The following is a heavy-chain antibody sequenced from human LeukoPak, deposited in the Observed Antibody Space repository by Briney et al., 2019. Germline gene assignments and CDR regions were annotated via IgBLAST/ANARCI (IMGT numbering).Heavy chain of an antibody. CDR2: IYTSGST. Sequence: PSQTLSLTCTVSGNSISSGDNYWSWIRQPAGKGLEWIGRIYTSGSTNYNPSLKSRVTISVDTSKNQFSLKLSSVTAADPAVYSCARVFSDYNDFWSVYPKGGNGFAPWGQGPLVTVSS. CDR3: ARVFSDYNDFWSVYPKGGNGFAP. V-gene: IGHV4-61*02. CDR1: GNSISSGDNY. J-gene: IGHJ5*02. D-gene: IGHD3-3*01.